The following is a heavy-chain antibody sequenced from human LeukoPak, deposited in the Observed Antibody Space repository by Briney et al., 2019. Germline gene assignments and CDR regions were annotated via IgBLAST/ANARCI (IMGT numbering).Heavy chain of an antibody. Sequence: GGSLRLSCAASGFTFSDYYMSWIRQVPGKGLEWVSYISSSGSTIYYADSVKGRFTISRDNAKNSLYLQMNSLRAEDTAMYYCAKRVYGVRGVIRPYYMDVWGKGTTVTVSS. CDR1: GFTFSDYY. CDR3: AKRVYGVRGVIRPYYMDV. J-gene: IGHJ6*03. V-gene: IGHV3-11*04. D-gene: IGHD3-10*01. CDR2: ISSSGSTI.